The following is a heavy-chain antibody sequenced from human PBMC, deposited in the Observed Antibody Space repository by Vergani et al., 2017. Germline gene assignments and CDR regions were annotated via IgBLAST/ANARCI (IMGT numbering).Heavy chain of an antibody. CDR1: GGTFSSYA. J-gene: IGHJ4*02. D-gene: IGHD6-13*01. CDR3: ARDGIAAATPNTDY. V-gene: IGHV1-2*02. Sequence: QVQLVQSGAEVKKPGSSVKVSCKASGGTFSSYAISWVRQAPGQGLEWMGGINPNSGGTNYAQKFQGRVTMTRDTSISTAYMELSRLRSDDTAVYYCARDGIAAATPNTDYWGQGTLVTVSS. CDR2: INPNSGGT.